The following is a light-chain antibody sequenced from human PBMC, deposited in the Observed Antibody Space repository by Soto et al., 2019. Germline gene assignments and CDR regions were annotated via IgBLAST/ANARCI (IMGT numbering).Light chain of an antibody. Sequence: MTQCPATLSLSPGERATLSCRASQSVGSSYLAWYQQKPGQAPRLLIYGASSRATGIPDRFSGSGSGTDFTLTISRLEPEDFAVYYCQQYGSSPITVGQGTRM. V-gene: IGKV3-20*01. CDR2: GAS. J-gene: IGKJ5*01. CDR1: QSVGSSY. CDR3: QQYGSSPIT.